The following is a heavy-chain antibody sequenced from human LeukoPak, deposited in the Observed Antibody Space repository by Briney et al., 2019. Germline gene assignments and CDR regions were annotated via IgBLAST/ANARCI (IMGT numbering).Heavy chain of an antibody. CDR1: GFTVSSNY. Sequence: PGGSLRLSCAASGFTVSSNYMNWVRQAPGQGLEWVSLIYSGGNTYYADSVKGRFTISKDNSKNTLYLQMDSLRAEDTAVYYCARVVFGSGWNFIDYWGQGTLVTVSS. J-gene: IGHJ4*02. V-gene: IGHV3-66*01. CDR2: IYSGGNT. D-gene: IGHD6-19*01. CDR3: ARVVFGSGWNFIDY.